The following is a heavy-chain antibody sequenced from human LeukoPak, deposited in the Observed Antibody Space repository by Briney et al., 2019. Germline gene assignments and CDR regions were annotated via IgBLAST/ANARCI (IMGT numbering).Heavy chain of an antibody. Sequence: GGSLRVSCAASGFTVSSNYMSWVRQAPGKGLEWVSVIYSGGSTYYADSVKGRFTISRDNSKNTLYLQMNSLRAEDTAVYYCARDLVPEYYFDYWGQGTLVTVSS. J-gene: IGHJ4*02. CDR1: GFTVSSNY. D-gene: IGHD3-10*01. CDR2: IYSGGST. V-gene: IGHV3-66*01. CDR3: ARDLVPEYYFDY.